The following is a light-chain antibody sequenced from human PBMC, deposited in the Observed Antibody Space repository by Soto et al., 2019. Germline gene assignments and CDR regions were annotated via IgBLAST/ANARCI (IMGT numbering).Light chain of an antibody. V-gene: IGLV2-14*01. CDR3: TSSTSGSLYV. Sequence: HSVLTQAASVSGSPGQSITISCTGTSSDVGGYNYVSWYQPFPGKVPKLLIYNVSNRPSGVSNRFSGSKSGNTASLTISGLQAEDEADYFCTSSTSGSLYVFGTGT. J-gene: IGLJ1*01. CDR1: SSDVGGYNY. CDR2: NVS.